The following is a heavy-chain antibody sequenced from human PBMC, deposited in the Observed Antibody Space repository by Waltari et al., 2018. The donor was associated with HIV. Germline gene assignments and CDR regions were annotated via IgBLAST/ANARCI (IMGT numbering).Heavy chain of an antibody. J-gene: IGHJ4*02. CDR3: ARDSGPYYYDSSGYASFDY. CDR1: GFTFSRYS. Sequence: ELQLVESGGGLVKPGGSLRLSCAASGFTFSRYSMHRVRKAPGKGLEWVSSSSSSSSYIYYADSVKGRFTISRDNAKNSLYLQMNSLRAEDTAVYYCARDSGPYYYDSSGYASFDYWGQGTLVTVSS. CDR2: SSSSSSYI. V-gene: IGHV3-21*01. D-gene: IGHD3-22*01.